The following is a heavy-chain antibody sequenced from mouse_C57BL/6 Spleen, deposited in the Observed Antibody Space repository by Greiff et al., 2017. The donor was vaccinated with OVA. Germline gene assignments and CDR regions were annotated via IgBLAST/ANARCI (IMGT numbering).Heavy chain of an antibody. CDR2: INPYNGGT. Sequence: EVQLQQSGPVLVKPGASVKMSCKASGYTFTDYYMNWVKQSHGKSLEWIGVINPYNGGTSYNQKFKGKATLTVDKSSSTAYMELNSLTSEDSAVYYCARDQLRFPLDYWGQGTTLTVSS. D-gene: IGHD3-2*02. V-gene: IGHV1-19*01. CDR3: ARDQLRFPLDY. J-gene: IGHJ2*01. CDR1: GYTFTDYY.